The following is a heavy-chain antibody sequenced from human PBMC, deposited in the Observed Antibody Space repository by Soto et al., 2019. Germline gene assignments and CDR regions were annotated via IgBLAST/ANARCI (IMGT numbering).Heavy chain of an antibody. Sequence: TSETLSLTCTVSGGSISSSSYCWGWIREPPGKGLEWIGSIYYSGSTYYNPSLKSRVTISVDTSKNQFSLKLSSVTAADTAVYYCARHGIVVDQYYFDYWGQGTLVTVSS. D-gene: IGHD3-22*01. V-gene: IGHV4-39*01. CDR3: ARHGIVVDQYYFDY. CDR2: IYYSGST. CDR1: GGSISSSSYC. J-gene: IGHJ4*02.